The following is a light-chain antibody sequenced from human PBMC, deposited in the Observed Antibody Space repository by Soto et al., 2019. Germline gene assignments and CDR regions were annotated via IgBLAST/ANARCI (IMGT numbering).Light chain of an antibody. CDR1: SSNIGSNY. CDR2: RNN. V-gene: IGLV1-47*01. J-gene: IGLJ3*02. CDR3: AAWDDSLSGNWV. Sequence: QSVLTQPPSASGTPGQRVTISCSRSSSNIGSNYVYWYQQLPGTAPKLLIYRNNQRPSGVPDRFSGSKSGTSASLAISGLRSEDEADYFCAAWDDSLSGNWVFGGGTQLTVL.